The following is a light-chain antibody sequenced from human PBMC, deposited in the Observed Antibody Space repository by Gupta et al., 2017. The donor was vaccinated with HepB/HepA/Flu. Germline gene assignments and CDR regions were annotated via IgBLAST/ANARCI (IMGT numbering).Light chain of an antibody. Sequence: DIQLTQSPSFLSASVGDRVTITCRATHDISSFLVWYQQKSGKAPKLLMYGASTLQSGVPSRFSGSGSGTEFTLTISSLQPEDFATYYCQQLNSYPRTFGQGTKVEIK. CDR1: HDISSF. CDR2: GAS. CDR3: QQLNSYPRT. J-gene: IGKJ1*01. V-gene: IGKV1-9*01.